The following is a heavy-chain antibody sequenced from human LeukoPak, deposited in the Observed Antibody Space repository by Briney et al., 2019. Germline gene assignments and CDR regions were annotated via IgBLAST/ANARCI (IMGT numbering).Heavy chain of an antibody. J-gene: IGHJ3*02. Sequence: SETLSLTCTVSGGSISSYYWSWIRQPPGKGLEWIGYIYYSGSTNYNPSLKSRVTISVDTSMNQFSLKLSSVTAADTAVYYCARGYCSGGSCYPHDAFDIWGQGTMVTVSS. D-gene: IGHD2-15*01. CDR1: GGSISSYY. CDR3: ARGYCSGGSCYPHDAFDI. CDR2: IYYSGST. V-gene: IGHV4-59*01.